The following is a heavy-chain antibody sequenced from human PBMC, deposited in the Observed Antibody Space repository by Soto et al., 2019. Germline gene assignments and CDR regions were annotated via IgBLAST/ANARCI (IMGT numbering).Heavy chain of an antibody. J-gene: IGHJ6*02. V-gene: IGHV1-69*12. CDR2: IMPMFGVT. Sequence: QVQLVQSGAEVKKPGSSVKVSCRAPGGTFNSHTISWVRQAPGQGLEWMGGIMPMFGVTNYARKFQGRRTMTANESTTTAYMEVSGVPTEDTAVYYCAGDGVTSSMSLPWMGYHYYGLDVWGQGTRVIGSS. CDR3: AGDGVTSSMSLPWMGYHYYGLDV. D-gene: IGHD2-2*01. CDR1: GGTFNSHT.